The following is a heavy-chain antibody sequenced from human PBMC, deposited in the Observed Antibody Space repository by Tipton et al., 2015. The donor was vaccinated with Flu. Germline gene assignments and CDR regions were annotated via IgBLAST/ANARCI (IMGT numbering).Heavy chain of an antibody. J-gene: IGHJ6*03. CDR3: ARGVNGYYFFYYMDV. Sequence: LRLSCAASGFIVSSDYMSWIRQSPGKGLEWVGGINHSGDTNYNPSLESRVTISLDTSKKQFSLKLTSVTAADTAVYYCARGVNGYYFFYYMDVWDRGTTVTVSS. D-gene: IGHD2-8*01. CDR2: INHSGDT. CDR1: GFIVSSDY. V-gene: IGHV4-34*01.